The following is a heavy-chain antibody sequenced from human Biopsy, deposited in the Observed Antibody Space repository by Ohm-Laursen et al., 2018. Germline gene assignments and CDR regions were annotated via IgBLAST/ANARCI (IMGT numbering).Heavy chain of an antibody. CDR3: AADSENCGGDCYIY. V-gene: IGHV1-24*01. Sequence: ASVKVSCKVSGDRFRELSIHWVRQAPGKGLEWMGGFDPEEGQRTDAQKFQGRVTMTEDTSEDTAYTEVRSLRSEDAAVYYCAADSENCGGDCYIYWGQGTQVTVSS. CDR2: FDPEEGQR. J-gene: IGHJ4*02. CDR1: GDRFRELS. D-gene: IGHD2-21*02.